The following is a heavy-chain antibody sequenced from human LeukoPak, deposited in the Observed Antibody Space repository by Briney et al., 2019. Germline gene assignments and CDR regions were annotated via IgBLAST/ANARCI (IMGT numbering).Heavy chain of an antibody. CDR3: ARHHGSGSLTD. V-gene: IGHV4-59*08. D-gene: IGHD3-10*01. Sequence: SETLSLTCTVSGGSISSHYWSWIRQPPGKGLEWIGYIYYTGSTNYNPSLKSRISISLDSSKTQFSLRLSSVTAADTAIYFRARHHGSGSLTDWGQGTLVTVSS. CDR2: IYYTGST. CDR1: GGSISSHY. J-gene: IGHJ4*02.